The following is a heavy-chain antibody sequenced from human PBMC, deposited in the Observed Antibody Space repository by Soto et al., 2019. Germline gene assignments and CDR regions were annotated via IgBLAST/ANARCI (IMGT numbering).Heavy chain of an antibody. J-gene: IGHJ6*03. CDR3: PSARMLLTTVTTPRRTSYRAA. CDR2: INHSGST. D-gene: IGHD4-17*01. CDR1: GGSFSGYY. V-gene: IGHV4-34*01. Sequence: SETLSLTCAVYGGSFSGYYWSWIRQPPGKGLEWIGEINHSGSTNYNPSLTSRVTISVDTSKNQFSLKLSSVTAAATAGYYCPSARMLLTTVTTPRRTSYRAAGAKGTT.